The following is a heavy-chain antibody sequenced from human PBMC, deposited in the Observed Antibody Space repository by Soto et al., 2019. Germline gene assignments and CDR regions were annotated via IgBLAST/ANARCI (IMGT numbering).Heavy chain of an antibody. CDR1: GYTFTGYY. J-gene: IGHJ6*02. CDR2: INPNSGGT. V-gene: IGHV1-2*02. Sequence: ASVKVSCKASGYTFTGYYMHWVRQAPGQGLEWMGWINPNSGGTNYAQKFQGRVTMTRDTSISTAYTELSRLRSDDTAVYYCARVNTIFGVVIPYYYGMDVWGQGTTVTVSS. D-gene: IGHD3-3*01. CDR3: ARVNTIFGVVIPYYYGMDV.